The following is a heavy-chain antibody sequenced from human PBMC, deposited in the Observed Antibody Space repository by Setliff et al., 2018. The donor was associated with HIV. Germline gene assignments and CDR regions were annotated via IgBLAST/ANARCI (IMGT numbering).Heavy chain of an antibody. J-gene: IGHJ4*02. D-gene: IGHD3-10*01. CDR3: ATSGTYYFGSCSYHASGH. CDR2: VDPQDGET. Sequence: ASVKVSCKASGYIFTDYYMHWVQQAPGEGLEWVGRVDPQDGETKYAVKFQGRVTITADTSRDTSDMELSSLRSEDTAVYYCATSGTYYFGSCSYHASGHWGQGTLVTVSS. CDR1: GYIFTDYY. V-gene: IGHV1-69-2*01.